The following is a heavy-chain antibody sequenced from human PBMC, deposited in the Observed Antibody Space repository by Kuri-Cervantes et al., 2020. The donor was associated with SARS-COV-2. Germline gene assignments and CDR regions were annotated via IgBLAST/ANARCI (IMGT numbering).Heavy chain of an antibody. V-gene: IGHV4-59*12. D-gene: IGHD2-2*01. CDR2: IFHSGST. Sequence: SETLSLTCTVSGGSISSYYWSWIRQPPGKGLEWIGSIFHSGSTYYNPSLKSRVTISVDKSKNQFSLKLSSVTAADTAVYYCARGQYCSSTSCYATYYYYYYGMDVWGQGTTVTVSS. CDR1: GGSISSYY. CDR3: ARGQYCSSTSCYATYYYYYYGMDV. J-gene: IGHJ6*02.